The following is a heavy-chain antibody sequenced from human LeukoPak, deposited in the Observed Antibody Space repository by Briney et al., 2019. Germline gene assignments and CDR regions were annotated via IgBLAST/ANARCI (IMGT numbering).Heavy chain of an antibody. J-gene: IGHJ4*02. CDR2: INHSGST. CDR3: ARLSHDSSGYYYVNY. Sequence: PSETLSLTCAVYGGSFSGYYWSWIRQPPGKGLEWIGEINHSGSTNYNPSLKSRVTISVDTSKNQFSLKLSSVTAADTAVYYCARLSHDSSGYYYVNYWGQGTLVTVSS. D-gene: IGHD3-22*01. V-gene: IGHV4-34*01. CDR1: GGSFSGYY.